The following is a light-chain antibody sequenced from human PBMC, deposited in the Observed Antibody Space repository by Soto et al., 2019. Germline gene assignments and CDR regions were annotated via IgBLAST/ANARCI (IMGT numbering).Light chain of an antibody. CDR3: SSYAGSNNLV. J-gene: IGLJ2*01. V-gene: IGLV2-8*01. CDR2: EVS. Sequence: QPVLTQPPSASGSPGQSVTISCTGTSSDVGGYKYVSWYQQHPGKAPKLMIYEVSKRPSGVPDRFSGSKSGNTASLTVSGLQAEDEADYYCSSYAGSNNLVFGGGTKLTVL. CDR1: SSDVGGYKY.